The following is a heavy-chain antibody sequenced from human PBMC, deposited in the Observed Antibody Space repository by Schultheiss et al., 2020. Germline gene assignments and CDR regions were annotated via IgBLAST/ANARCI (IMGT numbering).Heavy chain of an antibody. J-gene: IGHJ1*01. V-gene: IGHV3-23*01. CDR3: TTDPMIVVVMSYEYFQH. CDR2: ISGSGGST. D-gene: IGHD3-22*01. CDR1: GFSFSSYG. Sequence: GGSLRLSCAASGFSFSSYGMHWVRQAPGKGLEWVSAISGSGGSTYYADSVKGRFTISRDNSKNTLYLQMNSLRAEDTAVYYCTTDPMIVVVMSYEYFQHWGEGTRVIVFS.